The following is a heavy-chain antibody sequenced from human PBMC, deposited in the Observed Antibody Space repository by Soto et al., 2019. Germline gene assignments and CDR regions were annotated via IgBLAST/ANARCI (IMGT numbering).Heavy chain of an antibody. CDR2: IGTAGDT. CDR3: ARGGFGRCSSTSCTRGKCSGGSCYSGSIIDY. J-gene: IGHJ4*02. Sequence: GGSLRLSCAASGFTFSSYDMHWVRQATGKGLEWVSAIGTAGDTYYPGSVKGRFTISRENAKNSLYLQMNSLRAGDTAVYYCARGGFGRCSSTSCTRGKCSGGSCYSGSIIDYWGQGTLVTVSS. D-gene: IGHD2-15*01. CDR1: GFTFSSYD. V-gene: IGHV3-13*01.